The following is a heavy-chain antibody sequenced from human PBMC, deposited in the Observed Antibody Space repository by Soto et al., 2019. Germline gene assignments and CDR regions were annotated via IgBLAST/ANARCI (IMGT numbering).Heavy chain of an antibody. Sequence: QVQLQESGPGLVKPSETLSLTCTVSGASISTYYWSWIRQPPGKGLEWIGYIYYSGSTNYNPSLKSRVTISVDTSKNQFSLKLSSVTAADTAVYYCARSRGGYDYWGQGTLVTVSS. D-gene: IGHD3-22*01. CDR3: ARSRGGYDY. CDR1: GASISTYY. V-gene: IGHV4-59*01. J-gene: IGHJ4*02. CDR2: IYYSGST.